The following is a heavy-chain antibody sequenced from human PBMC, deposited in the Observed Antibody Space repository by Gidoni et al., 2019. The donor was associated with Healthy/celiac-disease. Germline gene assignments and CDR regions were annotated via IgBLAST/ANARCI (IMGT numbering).Heavy chain of an antibody. CDR2: ISSSSSTI. CDR1: GFTFSSYS. D-gene: IGHD6-19*01. Sequence: EVQLVESGGGLVQPGGSLRLSCAASGFTFSSYSMNWVRQAPGKGLEWVSYISSSSSTIYYADSVKGRFTISRDNAKNSLYLQMNSLRDEDTAVYYCARDHDEQWLVRGRAFDIWGQGTMVTVSS. V-gene: IGHV3-48*02. CDR3: ARDHDEQWLVRGRAFDI. J-gene: IGHJ3*02.